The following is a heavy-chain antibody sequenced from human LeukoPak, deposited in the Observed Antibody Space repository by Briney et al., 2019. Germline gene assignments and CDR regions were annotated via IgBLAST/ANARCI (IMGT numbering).Heavy chain of an antibody. J-gene: IGHJ3*02. CDR3: ARHTRGYNDNAFDI. Sequence: SETLSLTCIVSGDFISGYYWGWIRQPPEKGLEWIGYVSFWGSTRNNPTLRSRFTMSVDTAKNQFSLRLSPVTAADTAMYFCARHTRGYNDNAFDIWGQAKMATISS. CDR2: VSFWGST. CDR1: GDFISGYY. D-gene: IGHD5-18*01. V-gene: IGHV4-59*08.